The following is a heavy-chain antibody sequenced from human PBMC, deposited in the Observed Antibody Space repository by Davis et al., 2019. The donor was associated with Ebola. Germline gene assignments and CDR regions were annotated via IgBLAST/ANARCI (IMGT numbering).Heavy chain of an antibody. J-gene: IGHJ5*02. Sequence: AASVKVSCKASGYTFTSYGISWVRQAPGQGLEWMGWISAYNGNTNYAQKLQGRVTMTTDTSTSTAYMELRSLRSDDTAVYYCARGGGILLSGGKGWFDPWGQGTLVTVFS. CDR3: ARGGGILLSGGKGWFDP. V-gene: IGHV1-18*01. CDR2: ISAYNGNT. CDR1: GYTFTSYG. D-gene: IGHD3-16*01.